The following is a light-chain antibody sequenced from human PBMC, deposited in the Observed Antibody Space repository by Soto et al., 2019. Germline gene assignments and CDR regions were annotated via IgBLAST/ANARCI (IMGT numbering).Light chain of an antibody. Sequence: DIVMTQSPDSLAVSLGERATINCKSSQSILYNSNNKNHLAWYQQKAGQPPKLLIYWASTRESGVPDRFSGSGSGTDFTLTISSLQAEDVAVYYCQQYYTTPWTFGQGTKVEIK. V-gene: IGKV4-1*01. CDR3: QQYYTTPWT. CDR2: WAS. J-gene: IGKJ1*01. CDR1: QSILYNSNNKNH.